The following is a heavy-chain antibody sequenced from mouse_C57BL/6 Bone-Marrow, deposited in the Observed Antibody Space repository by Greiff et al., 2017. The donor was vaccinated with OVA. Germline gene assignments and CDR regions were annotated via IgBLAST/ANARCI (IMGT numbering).Heavy chain of an antibody. Sequence: EVQRVESGGGLVQPKGSLKLSCAASGFSFNTYAMNSVRQAPGKGLEWVARIRSKSNNYATYYADSVKDRFTISRDDSESMLYLQMNNLKTEDTAMYYCVRSYSNSFAYWGQGTLVTVSA. V-gene: IGHV10-1*01. J-gene: IGHJ3*01. D-gene: IGHD2-5*01. CDR3: VRSYSNSFAY. CDR2: IRSKSNNYAT. CDR1: GFSFNTYA.